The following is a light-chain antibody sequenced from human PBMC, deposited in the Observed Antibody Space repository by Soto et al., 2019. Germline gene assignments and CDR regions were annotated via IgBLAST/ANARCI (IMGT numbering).Light chain of an antibody. CDR3: QHYNSYSEA. V-gene: IGKV1-5*03. CDR2: KAS. CDR1: QTISSW. Sequence: DIHLTQTPSTLSGSVGDRVTITCPASQTISSWLAWYQQKPGKAPKLLIYKASTLKSGVPSRFSGSGSGTEFTLTTSSLQPDDFATYYCQHYNSYSEAFGQGTKVDIK. J-gene: IGKJ1*01.